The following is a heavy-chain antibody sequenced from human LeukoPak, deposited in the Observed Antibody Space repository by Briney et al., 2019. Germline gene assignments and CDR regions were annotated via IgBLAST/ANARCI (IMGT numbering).Heavy chain of an antibody. D-gene: IGHD1-26*01. J-gene: IGHJ6*03. V-gene: IGHV1-8*03. CDR2: MNPNSVNT. CDR1: GYTFTSYD. CDR3: ARGVKWSYYYYYMDV. Sequence: GASVKVSCKASGYTFTSYDINWVRQATGQGLEWMLWMNPNSVNTGYAQKFQGRVTITMNTSISTSYMELCSLRSEDTAVYYCARGVKWSYYYYYMDVWGKGTTVTVSS.